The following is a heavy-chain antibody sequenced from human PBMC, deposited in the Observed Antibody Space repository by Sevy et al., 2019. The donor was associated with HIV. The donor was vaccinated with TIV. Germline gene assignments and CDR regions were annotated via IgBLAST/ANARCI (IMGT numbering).Heavy chain of an antibody. CDR2: IKLDGSEK. J-gene: IGHJ6*02. D-gene: IGHD2-2*01. CDR3: ARDCSNTTCLWGMDV. CDR1: GFSFSNYW. Sequence: GGSLRLSCAASGFSFSNYWMSWVRQAPGKGLEWVANIKLDGSEKYYVDSVKGRFTISRDNSKKSLYLQMNSLRTEDTAVYYCARDCSNTTCLWGMDVWGQGTTVTVSS. V-gene: IGHV3-7*03.